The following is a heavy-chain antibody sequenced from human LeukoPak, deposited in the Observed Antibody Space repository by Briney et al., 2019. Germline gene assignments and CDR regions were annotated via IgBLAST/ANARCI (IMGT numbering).Heavy chain of an antibody. CDR3: VRDKVLTAIVTGDFDY. Sequence: GGSLRLSCAASGFTFSSYWMHWVRQAPGKGLVWVSRINSDGSSIIYADSVKGRFTISRDNAKNTLYLQMNSLRAEDTAVYYCVRDKVLTAIVTGDFDYWGQGTLVTVSS. CDR2: INSDGSSI. D-gene: IGHD5-18*01. CDR1: GFTFSSYW. V-gene: IGHV3-74*01. J-gene: IGHJ4*02.